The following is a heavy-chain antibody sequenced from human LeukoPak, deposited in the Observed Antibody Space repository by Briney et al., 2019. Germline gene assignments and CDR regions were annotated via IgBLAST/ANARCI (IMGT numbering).Heavy chain of an antibody. CDR2: INHSGRT. V-gene: IGHV4-34*01. D-gene: IGHD6-13*01. CDR3: ARGGGYSSSWYGGYFDY. Sequence: SETLSLTCAVYGGSFSGYYWSWIRQPPGKGLEWIGEINHSGRTNYNPSLKSRVTISVDTPKNQFSLKLSSVTAADTAVYYCARGGGYSSSWYGGYFDYWGQGTLVTVSS. CDR1: GGSFSGYY. J-gene: IGHJ4*02.